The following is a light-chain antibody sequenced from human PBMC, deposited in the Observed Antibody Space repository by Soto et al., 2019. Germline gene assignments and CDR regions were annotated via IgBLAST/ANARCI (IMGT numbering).Light chain of an antibody. CDR1: SSDVGGYDY. CDR3: SSYTTISSHVL. V-gene: IGLV2-14*01. Sequence: QSALTQPASVSGSPGQSITISCTGSSSDVGGYDYVSWYQQHPDKAPKLILFEVSDRPSGVSSRFSGSKSGNTASLTISGLQAEDEADYYCSSYTTISSHVLFGGGTKLTVL. CDR2: EVS. J-gene: IGLJ2*01.